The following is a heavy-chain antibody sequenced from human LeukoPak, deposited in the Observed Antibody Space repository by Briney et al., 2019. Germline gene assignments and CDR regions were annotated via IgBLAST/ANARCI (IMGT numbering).Heavy chain of an antibody. CDR3: ARDTDAFDI. J-gene: IGHJ3*02. V-gene: IGHV3-30-3*01. CDR2: ISYDGSNK. Sequence: GGSLRLSCAASGFTFSSYAMHWVRQAPGKGLEWVAVISYDGSNKYYADSVKGRFTISRDNSKNTLYLQMNSLRAEDTAVYYCARDTDAFDIWGQGTMVTVSS. CDR1: GFTFSSYA.